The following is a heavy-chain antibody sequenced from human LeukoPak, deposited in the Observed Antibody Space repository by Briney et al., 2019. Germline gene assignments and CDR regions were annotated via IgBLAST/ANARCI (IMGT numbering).Heavy chain of an antibody. V-gene: IGHV4-59*11. J-gene: IGHJ4*02. D-gene: IGHD3-22*01. Sequence: PSETLSLTCTASGGSISSHNWNWIRQPPGKGLEWIGDIYNSGSPNYNPSLKSRVTISVGTSKNQFSLKLSSVTAADTAEYYCARVDSSGYYTFFDYWGQGTLVTVSS. CDR2: IYNSGSP. CDR1: GGSISSHN. CDR3: ARVDSSGYYTFFDY.